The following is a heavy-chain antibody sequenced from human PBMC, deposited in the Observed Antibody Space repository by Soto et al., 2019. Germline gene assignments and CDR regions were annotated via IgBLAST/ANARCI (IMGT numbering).Heavy chain of an antibody. CDR2: LNPTDGTT. CDR1: GFTFTNYY. J-gene: IGHJ5*02. V-gene: IGHV1-46*01. CDR3: ARAPPNDGWFDP. Sequence: QVQLVQSGTEVKKPGASMKISCKASGFTFTNYYMHWVRQAPGQGLEWMGILNPTDGTTTYAEKFRGRFTMTRDTSTSTVYLELSSLTSEDTAVFYCARAPPNDGWFDPWGQGTLVIVSS. D-gene: IGHD1-1*01.